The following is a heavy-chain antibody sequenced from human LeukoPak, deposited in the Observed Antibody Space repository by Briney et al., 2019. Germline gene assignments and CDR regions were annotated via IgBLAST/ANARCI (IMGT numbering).Heavy chain of an antibody. D-gene: IGHD3-22*01. CDR3: ARRARWYYYDSSGHHDAFDI. V-gene: IGHV1-2*06. CDR2: INPNSGGT. J-gene: IGHJ3*02. CDR1: GYTFNGYY. Sequence: GASVKVSCKASGYTFNGYYMHWVRQAPGQGLEWMGRINPNSGGTNYAQKFQGRVTMTRDTSISTAYMELSRLRSDDTAVYYCARRARWYYYDSSGHHDAFDIWGQGTMVTVSS.